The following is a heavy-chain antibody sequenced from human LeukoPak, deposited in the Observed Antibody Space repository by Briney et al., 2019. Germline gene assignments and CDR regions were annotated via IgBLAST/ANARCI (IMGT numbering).Heavy chain of an antibody. CDR2: IYNSGRT. V-gene: IGHV4-59*11. Sequence: SETLSLTCIVSGVSINYHYWTWIPQTPGKGLEWIGYIYNSGRTNYNPSRKSRVTISEDISKNQFSLKLTSVTAADTAVYYCARDPGGALRSIDYWGQGTLVTVSS. D-gene: IGHD3-10*01. J-gene: IGHJ4*02. CDR3: ARDPGGALRSIDY. CDR1: GVSINYHY.